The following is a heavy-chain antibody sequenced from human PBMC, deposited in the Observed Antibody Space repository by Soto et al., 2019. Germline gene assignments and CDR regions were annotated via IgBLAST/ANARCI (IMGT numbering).Heavy chain of an antibody. CDR1: GGSISSYY. CDR3: ARASGSRDFWSGYYYSYYMDV. V-gene: IGHV4-59*01. Sequence: SETLSLNCPVSGGSISSYYWSWIRQPTGKGLEWIGYIYYSGSTNYNPSLKSRVTISVDTSKNQFSLKLSSVTAADTAVYYCARASGSRDFWSGYYYSYYMDVWGKGTTVTVSS. J-gene: IGHJ6*03. CDR2: IYYSGST. D-gene: IGHD3-3*01.